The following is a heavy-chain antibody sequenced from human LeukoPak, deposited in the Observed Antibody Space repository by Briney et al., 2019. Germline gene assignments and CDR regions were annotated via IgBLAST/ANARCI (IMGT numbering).Heavy chain of an antibody. CDR1: GFTFSSHW. Sequence: GGSLRLSCAASGFTFSSHWMHWVRQAPGKGLVWVSRINSDGSSTSYADSVKGRFTISRDNAKNTLYLQMNSLRAEDTAVYYCARGSGKWLPAYYFDYWGQGTLVTVSS. V-gene: IGHV3-74*01. CDR2: INSDGSST. D-gene: IGHD3-22*01. CDR3: ARGSGKWLPAYYFDY. J-gene: IGHJ4*02.